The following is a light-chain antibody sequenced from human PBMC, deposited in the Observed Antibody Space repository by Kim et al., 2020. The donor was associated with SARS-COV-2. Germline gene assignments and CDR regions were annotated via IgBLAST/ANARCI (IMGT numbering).Light chain of an antibody. J-gene: IGKJ4*01. CDR2: GAS. CDR3: QKYNSVPLT. CDR1: QGISTS. V-gene: IGKV1-27*01. Sequence: DIQMTQSPSSLSASVGDRVIITCRASQGISTSLAWYQQKPGKSPKLLIYGASSLQSGVPSRFSGSGSGTDFTLTISSLQPEDVATYYCQKYNSVPLTFGGGTKLDIK.